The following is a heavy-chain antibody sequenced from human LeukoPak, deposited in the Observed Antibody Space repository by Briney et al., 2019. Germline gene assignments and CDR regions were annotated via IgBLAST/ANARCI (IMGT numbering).Heavy chain of an antibody. CDR3: ARDAAAGGGVWFDP. Sequence: SETLSLTCAVSGCSISSYYWSWIRQPAGKGLEWIGYIYYSGTTNYNPSLKSRVTISVDTSKNQFSLKLSSVTAADTAVYYCARDAAAGGGVWFDPWGQGTLVTVSS. CDR1: GCSISSYY. J-gene: IGHJ5*02. V-gene: IGHV4-59*12. CDR2: IYYSGTT. D-gene: IGHD6-13*01.